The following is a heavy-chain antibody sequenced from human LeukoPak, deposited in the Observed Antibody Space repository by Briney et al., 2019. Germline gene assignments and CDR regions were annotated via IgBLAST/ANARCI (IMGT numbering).Heavy chain of an antibody. CDR2: ISYDGSNK. D-gene: IGHD5-18*01. J-gene: IGHJ4*02. CDR3: ARDTAMIGFGSAFDY. V-gene: IGHV3-30*04. CDR1: GFTFSSYA. Sequence: GGSLRLSCAASGFTFSSYAMHWVRQAPGKGLEWVAVISYDGSNKYYADSVKGRFTISRDNSKNTLYLQMNSLRAEDTAVYYCARDTAMIGFGSAFDYWGQGTLVTVSS.